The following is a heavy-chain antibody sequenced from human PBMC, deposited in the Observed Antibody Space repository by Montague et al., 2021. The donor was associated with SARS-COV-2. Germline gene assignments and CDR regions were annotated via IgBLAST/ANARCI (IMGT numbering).Heavy chain of an antibody. J-gene: IGHJ6*02. V-gene: IGHV4-34*01. D-gene: IGHD4-17*01. Sequence: SETLSLTCAVYGGSFSGYYWSWIRQPPGKGLEWIGEINHSGSTNYNPSLKSRVTISVDTSKNQFSLKLSSVTAAGTAVYYCARGRTVTTFYYYYYYGVDVWGQGTTVTVSS. CDR2: INHSGST. CDR3: ARGRTVTTFYYYYYYGVDV. CDR1: GGSFSGYY.